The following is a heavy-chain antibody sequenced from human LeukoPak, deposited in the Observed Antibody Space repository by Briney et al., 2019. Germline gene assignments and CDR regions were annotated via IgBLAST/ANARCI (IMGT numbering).Heavy chain of an antibody. CDR3: ARDSYDFWSGYYDRAWFDP. J-gene: IGHJ5*02. Sequence: SETLSLTCAVSGGSISSYYWSWIRQPAGKGLEWIGRIYTSGSTNYNTSLKSRVTMSVDTSKNQFSLKLSSVTAADTAVYYCARDSYDFWSGYYDRAWFDPWGQGTLVTVSS. CDR2: IYTSGST. V-gene: IGHV4-4*07. CDR1: GGSISSYY. D-gene: IGHD3-3*01.